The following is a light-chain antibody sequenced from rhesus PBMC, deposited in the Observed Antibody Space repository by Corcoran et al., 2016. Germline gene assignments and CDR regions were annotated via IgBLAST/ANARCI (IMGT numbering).Light chain of an antibody. Sequence: DIQMTQSPSSLSASVGDRVTITCRASENVNTYLHWYQQKPGKAPKLLIYKSSTLQSGVPSRFSGSGSGTDFPLTISSMQPEDFATYYCQQYYDDPLTFGGGTKVEI. V-gene: IGKV1-74*01. CDR2: KSS. J-gene: IGKJ4*01. CDR1: ENVNTY. CDR3: QQYYDDPLT.